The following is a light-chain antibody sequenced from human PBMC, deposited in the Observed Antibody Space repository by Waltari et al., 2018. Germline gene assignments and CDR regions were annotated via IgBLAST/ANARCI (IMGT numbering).Light chain of an antibody. CDR3: QQYGSSRLT. CDR2: GAS. CDR1: QSVSSLY. J-gene: IGKJ4*01. Sequence: EIVLTQSPGTLPLSPGERATLSCRASQSVSSLYLAWYQQKPGQAPRLLIYGASSRATGIPDRFSGSGSGTDFTLTISRLEPEDFAVYYCQQYGSSRLTFGGGTKVEIK. V-gene: IGKV3-20*01.